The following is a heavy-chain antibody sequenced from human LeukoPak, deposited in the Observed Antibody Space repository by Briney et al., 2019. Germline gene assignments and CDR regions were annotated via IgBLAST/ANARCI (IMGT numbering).Heavy chain of an antibody. J-gene: IGHJ4*02. V-gene: IGHV3-33*08. CDR2: IWYDGSNK. CDR1: GFTFSSYG. Sequence: GGSLRLSCAASGFTFSSYGMHWVRQAPGKGLERVAVIWYDGSNKYYADSVKGRFTISRDNSKNTLYLQMNSLRAEDTAVYYCARGRQNYGDYPYWGQGTLVTVSS. D-gene: IGHD4-17*01. CDR3: ARGRQNYGDYPY.